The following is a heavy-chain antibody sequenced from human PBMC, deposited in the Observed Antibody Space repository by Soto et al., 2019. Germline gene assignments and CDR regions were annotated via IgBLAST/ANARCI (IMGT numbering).Heavy chain of an antibody. Sequence: SETLSLTCPVSGGSISSYYWSWIRQPPGKGLEWIGYIYYSGSTKFNPSLKSRVTISVDTSKNQFSLKLSSVTAADTAVYYCAREVGDLGTRFDPWGQGTLVTVSS. J-gene: IGHJ5*02. CDR1: GGSISSYY. V-gene: IGHV4-59*12. D-gene: IGHD1-26*01. CDR3: AREVGDLGTRFDP. CDR2: IYYSGST.